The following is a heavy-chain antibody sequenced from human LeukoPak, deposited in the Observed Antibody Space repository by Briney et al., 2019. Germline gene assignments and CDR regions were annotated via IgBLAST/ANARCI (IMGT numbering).Heavy chain of an antibody. CDR1: GYSISSGYY. CDR2: IYHSGST. V-gene: IGHV4-38-2*01. CDR3: ARPQYWYFDL. Sequence: SGTLSLTXAVSGYSISSGYYWGWIRQPPGKGLEWIGSIYHSGSTYYNPSLKSRVTISVDTSKNQFSLKLSSVTAADTAVYYCARPQYWYFDLWGRGTLVTVSS. J-gene: IGHJ2*01.